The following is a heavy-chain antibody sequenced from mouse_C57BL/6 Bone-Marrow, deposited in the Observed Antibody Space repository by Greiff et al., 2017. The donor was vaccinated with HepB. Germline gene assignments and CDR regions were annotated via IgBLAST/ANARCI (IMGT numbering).Heavy chain of an antibody. Sequence: VQLKQSGPELVKPGASVKISCKASGYTFTDYYMNWVKQSHGKSLEWIGDINPNNGGTSYNQKFKGKATLTVDKSSSTAYMELRSLTSEDSAVYYCARGNYDGYPAWFAYWGQGTLVTVSA. CDR2: INPNNGGT. D-gene: IGHD2-3*01. V-gene: IGHV1-26*01. CDR3: ARGNYDGYPAWFAY. CDR1: GYTFTDYY. J-gene: IGHJ3*01.